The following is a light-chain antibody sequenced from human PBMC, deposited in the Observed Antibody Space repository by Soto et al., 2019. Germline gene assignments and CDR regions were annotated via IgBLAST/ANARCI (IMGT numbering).Light chain of an antibody. CDR2: AAS. V-gene: IGKV1-27*01. J-gene: IGKJ2*01. CDR1: HDINNF. CDR3: PNYNSVPYT. Sequence: EIRLTQSPSSLSASVGDRVTIACRASHDINNFLAWFQQKPGKVPELLMYAASSLKSGVPSRFSGSGSGTDFTFTIHGLQPEEFATYFCPNYNSVPYTFGPGTKLEIK.